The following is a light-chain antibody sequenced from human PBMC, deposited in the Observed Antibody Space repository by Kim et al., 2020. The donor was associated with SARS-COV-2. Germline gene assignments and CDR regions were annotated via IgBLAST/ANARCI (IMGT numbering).Light chain of an antibody. CDR2: DAS. V-gene: IGKV1-33*01. CDR3: QQYANLPLT. Sequence: DIQMTQSPSSLSASLGDRVTITCQATQDISNYLNWYQQKPGQAPKLLIYDASNLETGVPSRFSGSGSGTDFTFTISSLQPEDIATFYCQQYANLPLTFGGGTKVDIK. CDR1: QDISNY. J-gene: IGKJ4*01.